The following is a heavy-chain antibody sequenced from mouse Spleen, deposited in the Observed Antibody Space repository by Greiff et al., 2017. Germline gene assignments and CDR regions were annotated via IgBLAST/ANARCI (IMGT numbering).Heavy chain of an antibody. CDR3: ARHSTTATPYFDY. J-gene: IGHJ2*01. CDR1: GFTFSSYG. CDR2: ISGGGSYT. D-gene: IGHD1-2*01. V-gene: IGHV5-9-2*01. Sequence: EVQGVESGGGLVKPGGSLKLSCAASGFTFSSYGMSWVRQTPEKRLEWVATISGGGSYTYYPDSVKGRFTISRDNAKNNLYLQMSSLRSEDTALYYCARHSTTATPYFDYWGQGTTLTVSS.